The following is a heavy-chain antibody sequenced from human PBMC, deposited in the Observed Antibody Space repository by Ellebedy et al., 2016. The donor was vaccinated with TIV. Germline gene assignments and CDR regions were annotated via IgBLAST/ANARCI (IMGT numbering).Heavy chain of an antibody. V-gene: IGHV6-1*01. J-gene: IGHJ4*02. CDR1: GASASSAGPT. Sequence: MPSETLSLTCAISGASASSAGPTWNWTRQSPSRGLERLGRINYRSKWYNEYEISVRSRITNNPDTSKNQFSLQLNSVTAEEKAVYYCARYNSGSKTFDYWGQGALVTVSS. D-gene: IGHD6-19*01. CDR2: INYRSKWYN. CDR3: ARYNSGSKTFDY.